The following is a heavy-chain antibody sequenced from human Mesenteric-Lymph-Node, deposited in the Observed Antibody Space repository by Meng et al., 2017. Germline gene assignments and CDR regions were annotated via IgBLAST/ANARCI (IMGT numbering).Heavy chain of an antibody. D-gene: IGHD5/OR15-5a*01. J-gene: IGHJ4*02. Sequence: GESLKISYAASGFSFSNFEMNWVRQAPGKGLEWVSYISTTGTTIYYADSVKGRFTISRDNAKNSLFLQMNSLRDEDTAVYYCARDRWRASIYPGPFDYWGQGTLVTVSS. CDR3: ARDRWRASIYPGPFDY. CDR1: GFSFSNFE. V-gene: IGHV3-48*03. CDR2: ISTTGTTI.